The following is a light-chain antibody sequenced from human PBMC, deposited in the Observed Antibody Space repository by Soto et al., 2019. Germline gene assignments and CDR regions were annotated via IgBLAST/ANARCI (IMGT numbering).Light chain of an antibody. CDR3: QQYGSSSWT. V-gene: IGKV3-20*01. CDR2: GAS. CDR1: QSVSRSY. J-gene: IGKJ1*01. Sequence: ESVLTQSPGTLFLSPGERATLSCISSQSVSRSYLDWYQQKTGKAPRLLIYGASSRATGIPERLSGSGYGTDFTITISRMETEDFAVYYCQQYGSSSWTFGPGTKVDIK.